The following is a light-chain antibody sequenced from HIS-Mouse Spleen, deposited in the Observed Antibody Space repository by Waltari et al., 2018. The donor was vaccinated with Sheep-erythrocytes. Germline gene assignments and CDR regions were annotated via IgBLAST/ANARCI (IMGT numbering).Light chain of an antibody. CDR3: AAWDDSLNGVV. CDR2: SNN. Sequence: QSVLTQPPSASGTPGQRVTIPCSGISPNSGSNTVNWYQQLPGTAPKLPIYSNNPRPSGVPDRFSGSKSGTSASLAISGLQSEDEADYYCAAWDDSLNGVVFGGGTKLTVL. V-gene: IGLV1-44*01. CDR1: SPNSGSNT. J-gene: IGLJ2*01.